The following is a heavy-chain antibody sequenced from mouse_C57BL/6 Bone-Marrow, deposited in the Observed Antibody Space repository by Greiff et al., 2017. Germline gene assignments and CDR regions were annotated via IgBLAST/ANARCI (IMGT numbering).Heavy chain of an antibody. Sequence: VQLQQSGAELVRPGASVTLSCKASGYTFTDYEMHWVKQTPVHGLEWIGAIDPETGGTAYNQKFKGKAILTADKSSSTAYMELRSLTSEDSAVCYCTGDGLDYWGQGTTLTVSS. D-gene: IGHD1-1*01. CDR1: GYTFTDYE. CDR3: TGDGLDY. J-gene: IGHJ2*01. CDR2: IDPETGGT. V-gene: IGHV1-15*01.